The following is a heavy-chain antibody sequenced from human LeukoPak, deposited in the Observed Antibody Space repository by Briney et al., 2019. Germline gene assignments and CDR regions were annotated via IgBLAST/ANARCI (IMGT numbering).Heavy chain of an antibody. J-gene: IGHJ4*02. CDR2: IYSSGSP. CDR1: GDSISSYY. CDR3: ARDYYYHNSGFFGY. Sequence: SETLSLTCTVSGDSISSYYWSWIRQPAEKGLEWIGRIYSSGSPHYHPSLNSPVTLSADTSKNQFSLRLSSLTAADTAVYFCARDYYYHNSGFFGYWGQGTLVTVSS. D-gene: IGHD3-22*01. V-gene: IGHV4-4*07.